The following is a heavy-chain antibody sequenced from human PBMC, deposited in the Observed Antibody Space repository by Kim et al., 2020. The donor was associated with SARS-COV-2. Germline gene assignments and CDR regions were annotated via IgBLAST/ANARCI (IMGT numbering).Heavy chain of an antibody. D-gene: IGHD3-10*01. V-gene: IGHV4-31*03. CDR2: IYYSGRT. J-gene: IGHJ4*01. Sequence: SETLSLTCSVSGGSISSGGYYWSWIRQLPGKDLEWIGYIYYSGRTYYKPSLKSRLTISQDTSKNQVSLRLISVTAADTAVYYCARALYFGEHAYFDYWV. CDR1: GGSISSGGYY. CDR3: ARALYFGEHAYFDY.